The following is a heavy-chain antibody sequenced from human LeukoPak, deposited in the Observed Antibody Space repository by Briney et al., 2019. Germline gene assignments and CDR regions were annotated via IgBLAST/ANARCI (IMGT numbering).Heavy chain of an antibody. Sequence: GGSLRLSCAASGFTFSTYWMHWVRQAPGKGLVWVARINTDGSRTDYADSVKGRFTISRDNAKNTLYLQMDSLRAEDTAIYYCARDWKTNSFDYWGQGTLVTVSS. V-gene: IGHV3-74*01. D-gene: IGHD1-1*01. CDR3: ARDWKTNSFDY. CDR1: GFTFSTYW. J-gene: IGHJ4*02. CDR2: INTDGSRT.